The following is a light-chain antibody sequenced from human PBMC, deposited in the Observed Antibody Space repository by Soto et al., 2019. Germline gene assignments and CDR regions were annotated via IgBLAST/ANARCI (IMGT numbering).Light chain of an antibody. Sequence: IVLTRSPGALSLSPGERATLSCRAGQSVSSNYLAWYQQKPGQAPRLLIYAASNRATGIPARFSGSGSGTDFTLTISSLETEDFAVYYCQQRSNWPPITFGQGTRLEIK. CDR3: QQRSNWPPIT. J-gene: IGKJ5*01. V-gene: IGKV3-11*01. CDR1: QSVSSNY. CDR2: AAS.